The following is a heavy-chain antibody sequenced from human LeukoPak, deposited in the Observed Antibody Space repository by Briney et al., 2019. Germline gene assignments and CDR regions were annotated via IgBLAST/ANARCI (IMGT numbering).Heavy chain of an antibody. V-gene: IGHV3-23*01. CDR1: GFTFSSYV. J-gene: IGHJ4*02. CDR2: ISGSGNST. D-gene: IGHD3-9*01. CDR3: AKDLRLRYFDY. Sequence: GGSLRLSCAASGFTFSSYVMSWVRQAPGKGLERVSGISGSGNSTYYADSVKGRFTISRDNSKNTLYLQMNSLRAEDTAVYYCAKDLRLRYFDYWGQGTLVTVSS.